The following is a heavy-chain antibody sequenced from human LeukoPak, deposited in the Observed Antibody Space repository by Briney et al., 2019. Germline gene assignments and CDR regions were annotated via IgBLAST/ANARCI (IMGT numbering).Heavy chain of an antibody. D-gene: IGHD3-3*01. Sequence: GGSLRLSCATSGXTFSSYEMNWVRQAPGKGREWVSYISSSSSTIHYADSVKGRFTISRDNAKNSLYLQMNSLRDEDTAVYYCADLEGWRGYWGQGTLVTVSS. CDR1: GXTFSSYE. V-gene: IGHV3-48*02. J-gene: IGHJ4*02. CDR2: ISSSSSTI. CDR3: ADLEGWRGY.